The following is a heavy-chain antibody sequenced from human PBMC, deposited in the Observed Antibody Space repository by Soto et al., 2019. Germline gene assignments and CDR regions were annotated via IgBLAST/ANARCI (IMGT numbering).Heavy chain of an antibody. CDR2: INTYNGNT. CDR1: GYTFTNYG. CDR3: ARGVGSGTYYNHYNWFDP. D-gene: IGHD3-10*01. J-gene: IGHJ5*02. Sequence: ASVKVSCKASGYTFTNYGISWVRQAPGQGLEWMGWINTYNGNTNHAQKLQGSVTMTTDTSTSTAYRELRSLRSDDTAVYYCARGVGSGTYYNHYNWFDPWGPGTLVTVSS. V-gene: IGHV1-18*01.